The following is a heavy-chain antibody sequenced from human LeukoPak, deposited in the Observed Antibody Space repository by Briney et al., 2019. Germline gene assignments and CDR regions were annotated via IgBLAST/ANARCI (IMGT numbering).Heavy chain of an antibody. CDR1: GGTFSSYA. Sequence: GSSVKVSCKASGGTFSSYAISWVRQAPGQGLEWMGRIIPILGIANYAQKFQGRVTITADKSTSTAYMELSSLRSEDTAVYYCALSPRGYCSGGSCRKNDYWGQGTLVTVSS. CDR3: ALSPRGYCSGGSCRKNDY. CDR2: IIPILGIA. D-gene: IGHD2-15*01. J-gene: IGHJ4*02. V-gene: IGHV1-69*04.